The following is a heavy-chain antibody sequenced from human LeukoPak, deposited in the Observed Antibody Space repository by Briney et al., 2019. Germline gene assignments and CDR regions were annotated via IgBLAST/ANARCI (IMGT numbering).Heavy chain of an antibody. J-gene: IGHJ4*02. CDR3: ARDRGAAAGN. V-gene: IGHV3-53*01. D-gene: IGHD6-13*01. CDR2: IYRGGST. Sequence: PGGSLRLSCAASGFNVSNNYMSWVRQAPGKGLEWVSVIYRGGSTYYVDSVRGRFTMSRDNSKNTVYLQMDRLRAEDTAVYYCARDRGAAAGNWGQGTLVTVSS. CDR1: GFNVSNNY.